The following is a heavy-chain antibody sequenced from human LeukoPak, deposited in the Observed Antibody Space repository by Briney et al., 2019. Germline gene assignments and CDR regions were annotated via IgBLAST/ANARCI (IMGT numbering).Heavy chain of an antibody. V-gene: IGHV3-20*04. CDR2: INWNGGST. CDR3: ASWGAYCSSTSCPNWFDP. Sequence: RPGGSLRLSCAASGFTFDDYGMSWARQAPGKGLEWVSGINWNGGSTGYADSVKGRFTISRDNAKNSLYLQMNSLRAEDTALYYCASWGAYCSSTSCPNWFDPWGQGTLVTVSS. J-gene: IGHJ5*02. D-gene: IGHD2-2*01. CDR1: GFTFDDYG.